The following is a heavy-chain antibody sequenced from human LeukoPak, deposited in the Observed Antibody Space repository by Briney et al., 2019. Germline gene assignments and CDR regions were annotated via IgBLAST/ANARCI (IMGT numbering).Heavy chain of an antibody. Sequence: GASVKVSCKASGYTLTSYDINWVRQATGQGLEWMGWMNPNSGNTGYAQKFQGRVTMTRNTSISTAYMELSSLRSEDTAVYYCARVPAVRGVIIKRNNWFDPWGQGTLVTVSS. CDR2: MNPNSGNT. CDR3: ARVPAVRGVIIKRNNWFDP. J-gene: IGHJ5*02. D-gene: IGHD3-10*01. V-gene: IGHV1-8*01. CDR1: GYTLTSYD.